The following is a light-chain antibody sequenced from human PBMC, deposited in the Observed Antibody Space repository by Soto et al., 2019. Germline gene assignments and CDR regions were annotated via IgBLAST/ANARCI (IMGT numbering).Light chain of an antibody. J-gene: IGKJ4*01. CDR2: GAS. V-gene: IGKV1-6*01. CDR1: QGVRND. CDR3: LQDYNYPVT. Sequence: AIQMTQSPSSLSASVGDRVTITCRASQGVRNDLGWFQQKPGKAPKLLIYGASNLQSGVPSRFSGSGSGTDFTLTISSLQPEDFATYYCLQDYNYPVTFGGGTKVEIK.